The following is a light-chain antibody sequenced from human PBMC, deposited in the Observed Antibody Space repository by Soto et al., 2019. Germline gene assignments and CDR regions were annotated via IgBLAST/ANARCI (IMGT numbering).Light chain of an antibody. CDR2: DAS. V-gene: IGKV1-5*01. CDR3: QQYNSYWYT. CDR1: QSINTW. J-gene: IGKJ2*01. Sequence: DIQMTQSPSTLSASVGDRVIITCRASQSINTWLAWYQQKPGRAPNLLIYDASSLQSGVPLRFSGSGSGTEFTLTISSLQPDDFATYYCQQYNSYWYTFGQGTRLEIK.